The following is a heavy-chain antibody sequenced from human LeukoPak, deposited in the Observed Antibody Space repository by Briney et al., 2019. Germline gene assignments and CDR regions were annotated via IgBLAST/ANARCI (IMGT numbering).Heavy chain of an antibody. Sequence: ASVKVSCKASGYTFTGYYMHWVRQAPGQGLEWMGWINPKSGGANYARKFQGRVTMTWDTSISTAYMELSSLRSEDTAVYYCARRRDLYSGSYYPFDYWGQGTLVTVSS. CDR1: GYTFTGYY. CDR3: ARRRDLYSGSYYPFDY. D-gene: IGHD1-26*01. J-gene: IGHJ4*02. V-gene: IGHV1-2*02. CDR2: INPKSGGA.